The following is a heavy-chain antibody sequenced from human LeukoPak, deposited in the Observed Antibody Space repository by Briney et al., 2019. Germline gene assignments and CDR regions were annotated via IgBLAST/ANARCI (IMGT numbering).Heavy chain of an antibody. Sequence: PSETLSLTCAVYGGSFSGYYWSWIRQPPGKGLEWIGEINHSGSTNYNPSLKSRVTISVDTSKNQFSLKLSSVTAADTAVYYCARDLGSGWYDAFDIWGQGTMITVSS. D-gene: IGHD6-19*01. CDR2: INHSGST. CDR3: ARDLGSGWYDAFDI. CDR1: GGSFSGYY. J-gene: IGHJ3*02. V-gene: IGHV4-34*01.